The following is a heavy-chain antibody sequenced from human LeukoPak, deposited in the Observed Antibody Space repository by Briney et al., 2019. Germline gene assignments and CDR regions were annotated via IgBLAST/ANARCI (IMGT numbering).Heavy chain of an antibody. Sequence: AGGSLRLSCAASGFTFSSYSMNWVRQAPGKGLEWVSSISSSSSYIYYADSVKGRFTISRDNAKNSLYLQMNSLRAEDTAVYYCARVPLGRDGYNFDYWGQGTLVTVSS. CDR2: ISSSSSYI. D-gene: IGHD5-24*01. V-gene: IGHV3-21*01. CDR1: GFTFSSYS. J-gene: IGHJ4*02. CDR3: ARVPLGRDGYNFDY.